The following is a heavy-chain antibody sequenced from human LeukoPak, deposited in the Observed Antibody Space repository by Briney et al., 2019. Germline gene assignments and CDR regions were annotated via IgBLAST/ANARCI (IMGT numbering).Heavy chain of an antibody. CDR1: GGSISSSGFH. J-gene: IGHJ3*02. D-gene: IGHD3-22*01. V-gene: IGHV4-39*01. Sequence: SETLSLTCSVSGGSISSSGFHWGWIRQPPGKGLEWIATIYYSGSTYHSPSLNSLVTISVDTSKNQLSLKLSSVTAAGTAVYYCARQWFHNYYDTRGAAFDIWGHGTMVTVSS. CDR3: ARQWFHNYYDTRGAAFDI. CDR2: IYYSGST.